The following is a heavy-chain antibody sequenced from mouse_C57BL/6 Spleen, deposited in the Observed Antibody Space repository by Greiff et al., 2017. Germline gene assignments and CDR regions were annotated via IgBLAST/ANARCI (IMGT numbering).Heavy chain of an antibody. V-gene: IGHV1-15*01. D-gene: IGHD2-1*01. Sequence: QVQLQQSGAELVRPGASVTLSCKASGYTFTDYEMHWVKQTPVHGLEWIGAIDPETGGTAYNQKFKGKAILTADKSSSTAYMELRSLTSEDSAVDYCTRDEGNYYGNYFDYWGQGTTLTVSS. J-gene: IGHJ2*01. CDR1: GYTFTDYE. CDR3: TRDEGNYYGNYFDY. CDR2: IDPETGGT.